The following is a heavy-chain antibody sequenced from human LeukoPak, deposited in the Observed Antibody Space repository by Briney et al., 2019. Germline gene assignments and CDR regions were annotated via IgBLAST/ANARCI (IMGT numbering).Heavy chain of an antibody. CDR2: INPNSGDT. CDR1: GYTFTGYY. Sequence: ASVTVSCKASGYTFTGYYMHWVRQAPGQGLEWMGWINPNSGDTNYAQKFQGRVTMTRDTSISTAYMELSRLRSDDTAVYYCARAAPPPSCWFDPWGQGTLVTVSS. D-gene: IGHD1-1*01. CDR3: ARAAPPPSCWFDP. V-gene: IGHV1-2*02. J-gene: IGHJ5*02.